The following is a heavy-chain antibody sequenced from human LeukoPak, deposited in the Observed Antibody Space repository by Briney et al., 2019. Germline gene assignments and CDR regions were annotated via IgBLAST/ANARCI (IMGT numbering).Heavy chain of an antibody. CDR2: INHSGST. CDR3: ARGHPLYGGNRGSNWFDP. D-gene: IGHD4-23*01. J-gene: IGHJ5*02. V-gene: IGHV4-34*01. Sequence: SETLSLTCTVSGGSISSYYWSWIRQPPGKGLEWIGEINHSGSTNYNPSLKSRVTISVDTSKNQFSLKLSSVTAADTAVYYCARGHPLYGGNRGSNWFDPWGQGTLVTVSS. CDR1: GGSISSYY.